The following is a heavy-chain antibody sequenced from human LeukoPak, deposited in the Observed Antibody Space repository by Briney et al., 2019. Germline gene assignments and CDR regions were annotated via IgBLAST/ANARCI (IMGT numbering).Heavy chain of an antibody. D-gene: IGHD3-9*01. CDR1: GFTFSSYS. CDR3: AREPGDILTGYYNDY. Sequence: QPGGSLRLSCAASGFTFSSYSMNWVRQAPGKGLEWVSAISGSGGSTYYADSVKGRFTISRDNSKNTLYMQMNSLRAEDTAVYYCAREPGDILTGYYNDYWGQGTLVTVSS. J-gene: IGHJ4*02. CDR2: ISGSGGST. V-gene: IGHV3-23*01.